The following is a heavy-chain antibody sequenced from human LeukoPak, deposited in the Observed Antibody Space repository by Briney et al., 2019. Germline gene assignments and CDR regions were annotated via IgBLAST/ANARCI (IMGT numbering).Heavy chain of an antibody. CDR2: ILYDGTNK. V-gene: IGHV3-30-3*01. D-gene: IGHD5-24*01. CDR1: GFTFSGCA. CDR3: ARGWPPDY. J-gene: IGHJ4*02. Sequence: PGGSLRLSCAASGFTFSGCAMQWVRQAPGKGLEWVAVILYDGTNKYYADSVKGRFTISRDNSKSTLYLQMDSLRPEDTAVYYCARGWPPDYWGQGTLVTVSS.